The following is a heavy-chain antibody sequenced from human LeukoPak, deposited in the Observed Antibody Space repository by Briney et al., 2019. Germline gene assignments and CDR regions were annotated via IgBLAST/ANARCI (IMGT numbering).Heavy chain of an antibody. J-gene: IGHJ4*02. D-gene: IGHD1-26*01. CDR3: ARGPGSGTYWAFDY. CDR2: VYYSGST. CDR1: GGSISSGDYY. Sequence: SETLSLTCTVSGGSISSGDYYWSWIRQPPGKGLEWIGYVYYSGSTSYNPSLKSRVTISVDTSKNQFSLKLSSVTAADAAVYYCARGPGSGTYWAFDYWGQGTLVTVSS. V-gene: IGHV4-61*08.